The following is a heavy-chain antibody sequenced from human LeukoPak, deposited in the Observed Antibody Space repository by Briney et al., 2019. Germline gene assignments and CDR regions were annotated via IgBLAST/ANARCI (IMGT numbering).Heavy chain of an antibody. D-gene: IGHD3-22*01. V-gene: IGHV1-18*01. CDR2: ISVYNGKT. CDR1: GYTFTSYG. J-gene: IGHJ6*02. Sequence: GASVKVSCKASGYTFTSYGVTWVRQAPGQGLEWMGWISVYNGKTNYAQKLQGRVTMTTDISTSTAYMELRSLGSDDTAVYYCARDPYFYDSSGYYLYHYYYGMDVWGQGTTVTVSS. CDR3: ARDPYFYDSSGYYLYHYYYGMDV.